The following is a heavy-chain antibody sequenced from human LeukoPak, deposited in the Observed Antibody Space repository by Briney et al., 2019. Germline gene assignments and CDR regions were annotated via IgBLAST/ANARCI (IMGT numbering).Heavy chain of an antibody. CDR1: GGSFRGYY. CDR2: INHSGST. CDR3: ARAPCSSTSWGYCYYYGMDV. J-gene: IGHJ6*02. Sequence: PSETLSLTCAVYGGSFRGYYWSWIRQPPGKGLDWIGEINHSGSTNYNPSLKSRVTISVDTSKNQFSLKLSSVTAADTAVYYCARAPCSSTSWGYCYYYGMDVWGQGTTVTVS. V-gene: IGHV4-34*01. D-gene: IGHD2-2*01.